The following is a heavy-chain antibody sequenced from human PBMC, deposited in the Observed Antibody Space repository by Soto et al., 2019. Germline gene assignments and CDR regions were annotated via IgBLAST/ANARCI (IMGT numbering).Heavy chain of an antibody. CDR2: INWNGGST. D-gene: IGHD1-1*01. J-gene: IGHJ4*02. CDR1: GFTFDDYG. V-gene: IGHV3-20*04. Sequence: GGSLRLSCAASGFTFDDYGMSWVRQAPGKGLEWVSGINWNGGSTGYADSVKGRFTISRDNAKNSLYLQMNSLRAEGTALYYCARGTTGIWFDYWGQGTLVTVSS. CDR3: ARGTTGIWFDY.